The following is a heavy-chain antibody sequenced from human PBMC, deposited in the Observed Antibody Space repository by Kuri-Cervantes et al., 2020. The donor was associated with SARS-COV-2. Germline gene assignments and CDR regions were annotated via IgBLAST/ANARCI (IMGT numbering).Heavy chain of an antibody. D-gene: IGHD5-12*01. CDR2: INTANGNT. V-gene: IGHV1-3*04. CDR1: GYTFTGYY. Sequence: ASVKVSCKASGYTFTGYYMHWMRQAPGQRPEWMGWINTANGNTKYSQKFQGRVTISRDTSATTAYMELSSLRSEDTAVYYCARVPRGAVLDYFDYWGQGTLVTVSS. CDR3: ARVPRGAVLDYFDY. J-gene: IGHJ4*02.